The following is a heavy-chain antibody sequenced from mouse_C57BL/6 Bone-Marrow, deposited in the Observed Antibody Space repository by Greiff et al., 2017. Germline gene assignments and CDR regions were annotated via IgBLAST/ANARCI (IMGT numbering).Heavy chain of an antibody. Sequence: EVNVVESGGGLVQPGASLRLSCAASGFTFSDDYMSWVRQPSGKAPEWLALIRNKANGYTTEYYASVKGRFTISRDNSQNILYLQMNTLSAEDSATYYCVKVHYYGSSYFDYWGQGTTLTVSA. CDR3: VKVHYYGSSYFDY. J-gene: IGHJ2*01. CDR1: GFTFSDDY. V-gene: IGHV7-4*01. CDR2: IRNKANGYTT. D-gene: IGHD1-1*01.